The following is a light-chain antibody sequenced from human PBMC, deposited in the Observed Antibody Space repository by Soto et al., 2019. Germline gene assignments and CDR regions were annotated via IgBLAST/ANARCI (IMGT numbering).Light chain of an antibody. J-gene: IGLJ1*01. CDR2: DVS. CDR3: SSYTSSSTYV. Sequence: QSVLTQPASVSGSPGQSIAISCTGTSSDVGGYNYVSWYQQHPGKAPTVMIYDVSNRPSGVSNRFSGSKSGNTASLTISGLQADDEADYYCSSYTSSSTYVFGTGTKLT. V-gene: IGLV2-14*01. CDR1: SSDVGGYNY.